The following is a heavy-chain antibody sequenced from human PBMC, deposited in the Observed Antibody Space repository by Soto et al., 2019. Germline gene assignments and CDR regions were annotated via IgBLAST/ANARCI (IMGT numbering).Heavy chain of an antibody. CDR2: ISSSSSYI. J-gene: IGHJ5*02. CDR3: ARVGVVVATAVWFDP. CDR1: GFTFSSYS. D-gene: IGHD2-15*01. Sequence: EVQLVESEGGLVKPGGSLRLSCAASGFTFSSYSMNWVRQAPGKGLEWVSSISSSSSYIYYADSVKGRFTISRDNAKNSLYLQMNSLRAEDTAVYYCARVGVVVATAVWFDPWGQGTLVTVSS. V-gene: IGHV3-21*01.